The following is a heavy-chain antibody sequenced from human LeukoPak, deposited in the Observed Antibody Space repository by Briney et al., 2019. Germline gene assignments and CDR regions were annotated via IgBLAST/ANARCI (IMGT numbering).Heavy chain of an antibody. J-gene: IGHJ4*02. CDR2: IYSGGST. CDR1: GFTVSSNY. V-gene: IGHV3-53*01. D-gene: IGHD3-22*01. Sequence: GGSLRLSCAASGFTVSSNYMSWVRQAPGKGLEWVSVIYSGGSTYYADSVKGRFTISRDNSKNTLYLQMNSLRAEDTAVYYCAGVPDKTYYYDSSGHNYFDYWGQGTLVTVSS. CDR3: AGVPDKTYYYDSSGHNYFDY.